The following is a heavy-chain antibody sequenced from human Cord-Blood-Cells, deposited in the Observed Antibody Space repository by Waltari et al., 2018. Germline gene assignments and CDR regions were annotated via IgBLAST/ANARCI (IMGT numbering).Heavy chain of an antibody. V-gene: IGHV4-34*01. D-gene: IGHD3-3*01. CDR1: GGSFSGYY. J-gene: IGHJ5*02. Sequence: QVQLQLWGAGRLKPSERLSLSCAVYGGSFSGYYRSWLRQPPGKGLEWIGEINHSGSTNYNPSLKSRVTISVDTSKNQFSLKLSSVTAADTAVYYCASPYDFWSGYYFSWGQGTLVTVSS. CDR2: INHSGST. CDR3: ASPYDFWSGYYFS.